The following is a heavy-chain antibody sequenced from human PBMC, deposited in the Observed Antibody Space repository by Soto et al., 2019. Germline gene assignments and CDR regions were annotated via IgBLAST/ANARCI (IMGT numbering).Heavy chain of an antibody. Sequence: SETLSLTCAVSGGSISSGGYSWSWIRQPPGKGLEWIGYIYHSGSTYYNPSLKSRVTISVDTSKNQFSLKLSSVTAADTAVYYCARTTRMYYFAYWGQGTLVTVSS. V-gene: IGHV4-30-2*05. CDR3: ARTTRMYYFAY. CDR2: IYHSGST. CDR1: GGSISSGGYS. J-gene: IGHJ4*02.